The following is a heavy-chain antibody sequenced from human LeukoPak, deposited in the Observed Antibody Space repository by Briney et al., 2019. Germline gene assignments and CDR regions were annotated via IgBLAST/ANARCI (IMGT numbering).Heavy chain of an antibody. V-gene: IGHV4-59*01. Sequence: SETLSLTCTVSGGSISSYYWSWIRQPPGKGLEWIGYIYYSGSTNYNPSLKSRVTISVDTPKNEFSLKLSSVTAADTAVYYCAGTYNWFDPWGQGTLVTVSS. J-gene: IGHJ5*02. CDR3: AGTYNWFDP. CDR2: IYYSGST. CDR1: GGSISSYY.